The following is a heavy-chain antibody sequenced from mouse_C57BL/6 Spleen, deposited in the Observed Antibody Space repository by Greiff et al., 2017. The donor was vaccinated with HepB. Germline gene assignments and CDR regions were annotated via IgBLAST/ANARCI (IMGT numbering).Heavy chain of an antibody. D-gene: IGHD1-1*01. Sequence: EVQLQQSGPGLVKPSQSLSLTCSVTGYSITSGYYWNWIRQFPGNKLEWMGYISYDGSNNYNPSLKNRISITRDTSKNQFFLKLNSVTTEDTATYYCARANHYYGSRDYAMDYWGQGTSVTVSS. CDR2: ISYDGSN. CDR1: GYSITSGYY. J-gene: IGHJ4*01. V-gene: IGHV3-6*01. CDR3: ARANHYYGSRDYAMDY.